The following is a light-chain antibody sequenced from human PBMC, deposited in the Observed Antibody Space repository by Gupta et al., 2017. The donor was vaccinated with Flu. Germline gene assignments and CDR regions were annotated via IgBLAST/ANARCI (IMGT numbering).Light chain of an antibody. V-gene: IGLV2-14*01. CDR2: EVS. CDR3: SSYTSSSLGV. CDR1: SSDVGGYNY. J-gene: IGLJ2*01. Sequence: QSALTQPASVSGSPGQSITLSCTGTSSDVGGYNYVSWYQQHPGKAPKLMIYEVSNRPSGVSNRFSGSKSGNTASLTISGLQAEDEADYYCSSYTSSSLGVFGGGTKLTVL.